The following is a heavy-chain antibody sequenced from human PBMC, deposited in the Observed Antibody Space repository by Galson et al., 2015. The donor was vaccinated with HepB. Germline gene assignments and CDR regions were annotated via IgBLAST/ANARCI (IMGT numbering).Heavy chain of an antibody. V-gene: IGHV3-53*01. D-gene: IGHD1-26*01. CDR1: GFTVSSNY. J-gene: IGHJ3*02. Sequence: SLRLSCAASGFTVSSNYMSWVRQAPGKGLEWVSVIYSGGSTYYADSVKGRFTISRDNSKNTLYLQMNSLRAEDTAVYYCARGGWEPQGDAFDIWGQGTMVTVSS. CDR2: IYSGGST. CDR3: ARGGWEPQGDAFDI.